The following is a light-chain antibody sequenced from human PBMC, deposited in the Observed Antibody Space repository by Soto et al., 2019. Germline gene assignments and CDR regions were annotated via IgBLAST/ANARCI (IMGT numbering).Light chain of an antibody. CDR1: QGISNY. CDR2: AAS. Sequence: DIQMTQSPSSLSASVGDRVTITCRASQGISNYLAWYQQKPGKVPKLLIYAASTLQSGIPSRFSGSGSGTDFTLTISSLQPEYVATYYCQTYNSATRTFGQGTKVEIK. V-gene: IGKV1-27*01. CDR3: QTYNSATRT. J-gene: IGKJ1*01.